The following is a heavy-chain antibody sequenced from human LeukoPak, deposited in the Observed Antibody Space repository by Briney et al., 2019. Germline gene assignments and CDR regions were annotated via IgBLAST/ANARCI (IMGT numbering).Heavy chain of an antibody. D-gene: IGHD5-12*01. Sequence: GGSLRLSCAASGFTFSSSGMHWVRQAPGKGLEWVAVIWYDGSNKYYADSVKGRFTISRDNSKNTLYLQMNSLRAEDTAVYYCARGEGGDIVASAADYWGQGTLVTVSS. CDR2: IWYDGSNK. J-gene: IGHJ4*02. V-gene: IGHV3-33*08. CDR3: ARGEGGDIVASAADY. CDR1: GFTFSSSG.